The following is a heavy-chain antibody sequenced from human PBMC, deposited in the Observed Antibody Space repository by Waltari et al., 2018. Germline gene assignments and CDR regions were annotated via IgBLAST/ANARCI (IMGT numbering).Heavy chain of an antibody. CDR3: ARSFH. J-gene: IGHJ4*02. V-gene: IGHV3-11*04. CDR1: GFTLGNYY. D-gene: IGHD3-10*01. CDR2: ISTSGADK. Sequence: VQLVESGGDLVKPGGSLRLSCVVSGFTLGNYYMTWVRQAPGKGPEWFSYISTSGADKSYADSVKGRFTISRDNAKNSLYLQMDNLAVEDTAVYYCARSFHWGQGTLVTVSS.